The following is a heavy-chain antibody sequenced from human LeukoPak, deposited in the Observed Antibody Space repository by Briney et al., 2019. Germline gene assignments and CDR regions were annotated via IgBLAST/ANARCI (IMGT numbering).Heavy chain of an antibody. D-gene: IGHD3-9*01. CDR2: ISSSSSYI. J-gene: IGHJ4*02. Sequence: GGSLRLSCAASGFTFSSYSMNWVRQAPGKGLEWVSSISSSSSYIYYADSVKGRFTISRDNAKNSLYLQMNSLRAEDTAVYYCAKDPNYDILTGYQDYWGQGTLVTVSS. V-gene: IGHV3-21*01. CDR3: AKDPNYDILTGYQDY. CDR1: GFTFSSYS.